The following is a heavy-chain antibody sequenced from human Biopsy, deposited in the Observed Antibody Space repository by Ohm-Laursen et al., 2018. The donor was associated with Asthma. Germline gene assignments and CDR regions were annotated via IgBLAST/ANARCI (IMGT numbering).Heavy chain of an antibody. CDR1: GFTVSRDH. J-gene: IGHJ4*02. D-gene: IGHD6-19*01. V-gene: IGHV3-53*01. CDR2: INSGGTS. CDR3: ARGDSSGWSHYYFDY. Sequence: GSLRLSCTASGFTVSRDHMVWVRQAPGKGLEWVSVINSGGTSHTAESVRGRFTISRDFSKNTLHLQMHSLRIEDTAVYYCARGDSSGWSHYYFDYWGQGTLVTVSS.